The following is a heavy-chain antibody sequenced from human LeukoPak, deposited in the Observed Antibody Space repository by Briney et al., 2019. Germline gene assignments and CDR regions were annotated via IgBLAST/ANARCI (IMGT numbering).Heavy chain of an antibody. CDR3: ARAPHYYGSGSYYFDY. J-gene: IGHJ4*02. V-gene: IGHV1-2*02. CDR2: INPNSGGT. D-gene: IGHD3-10*01. Sequence: ASVKVSCKASGYTFTGYYMHWVRQAPGQGLEWMGWINPNSGGTNHAQKFQGRVTMTRDTSISTAYMELSRLRSDDTAVYYCARAPHYYGSGSYYFDYWGQGTLVTVSS. CDR1: GYTFTGYY.